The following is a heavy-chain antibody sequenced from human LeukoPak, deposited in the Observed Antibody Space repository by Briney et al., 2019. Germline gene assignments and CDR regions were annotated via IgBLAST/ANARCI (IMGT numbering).Heavy chain of an antibody. CDR1: GYTFTNYG. CDR2: ISANNGNT. Sequence: ASVKVSCKASGYTFTNYGISWVRQAPGQGLEWMGWISANNGNTNYARKLQGRVTMTRDTSTSTVYMELRSLTSVDTAVYYCTRVVVGATNWFDPWGQGTLVTVS. J-gene: IGHJ5*02. V-gene: IGHV1-18*01. D-gene: IGHD2-15*01. CDR3: TRVVVGATNWFDP.